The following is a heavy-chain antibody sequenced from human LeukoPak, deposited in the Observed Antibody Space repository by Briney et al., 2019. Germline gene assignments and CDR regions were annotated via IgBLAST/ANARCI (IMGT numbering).Heavy chain of an antibody. Sequence: GGSLRLSCAAPGFTVSSNYMSWVRQAPGKGLEWVSILYSGGSTNYADSVKGRFTISRDDSKNTLYLDMNSLRVDDSAVYYCARSSPGVGATWGQGTLVTVSS. D-gene: IGHD1-26*01. V-gene: IGHV3-53*01. J-gene: IGHJ4*02. CDR3: ARSSPGVGAT. CDR2: LYSGGST. CDR1: GFTVSSNY.